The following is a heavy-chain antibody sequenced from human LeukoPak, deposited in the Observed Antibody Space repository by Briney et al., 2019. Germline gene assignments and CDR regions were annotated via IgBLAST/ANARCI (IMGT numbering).Heavy chain of an antibody. V-gene: IGHV1-2*02. CDR2: INPNSGGT. CDR3: AREGSARYFDWLYQAFDY. J-gene: IGHJ4*02. CDR1: GYTFTGYY. D-gene: IGHD3-9*01. Sequence: ASVKVSCKASGYTFTGYYMHWVRQAPGQGLEWMGWINPNSGGTNYAQKFQGRVTMTRDTSISTAYMELSRLRSDDTAVYYCAREGSARYFDWLYQAFDYWGQGTLVTVSS.